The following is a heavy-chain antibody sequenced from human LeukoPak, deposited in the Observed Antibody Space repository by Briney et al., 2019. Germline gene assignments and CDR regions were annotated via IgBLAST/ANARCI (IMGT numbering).Heavy chain of an antibody. V-gene: IGHV4-31*03. D-gene: IGHD6-13*01. Sequence: SETLSLTCTVSGGSIGSGGYYWSWIRPHPGKGLEWIGYIYYSGSTYYNPSLKSRVTISVDTSKNQFSLKLSSVTAADTAVYYCARSQRRLAAAFGYWGQGTLVTVSS. CDR1: GGSIGSGGYY. CDR2: IYYSGST. J-gene: IGHJ4*02. CDR3: ARSQRRLAAAFGY.